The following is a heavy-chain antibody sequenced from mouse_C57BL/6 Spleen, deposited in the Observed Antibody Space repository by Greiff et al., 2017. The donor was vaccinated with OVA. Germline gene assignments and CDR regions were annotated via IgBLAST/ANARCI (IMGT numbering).Heavy chain of an antibody. CDR1: GFTFSDYY. CDR3: ARGYFDV. CDR2: INYDGSST. Sequence: EVQRVESEGGLVQPGSSMKLSCTASGFTFSDYYMAWVRQVPEKGLEWVANINYDGSSTYYLDSLKSRFIISRDNAKNILYLQMSSLKSEDTATYYCARGYFDVWGTGTTVTVSS. J-gene: IGHJ1*03. V-gene: IGHV5-16*01.